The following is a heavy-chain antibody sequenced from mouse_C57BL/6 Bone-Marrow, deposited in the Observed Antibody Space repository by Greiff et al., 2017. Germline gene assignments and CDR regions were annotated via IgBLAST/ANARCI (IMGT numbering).Heavy chain of an antibody. J-gene: IGHJ1*03. CDR2: LSYSGST. CDR1: GYSITRDY. CDR3: ARWREYYGSSFDWYVDV. Sequence: VQLKQSGPGLAKPSQTLSLTCSVTGYSITRDYWNWIRKFPGNKLEYMGYLSYSGSTYYTPSLKSRISITRDTSKNQYYLQLNSVTTEDTATYYCARWREYYGSSFDWYVDVWGTGTTVTVSS. D-gene: IGHD1-1*01. V-gene: IGHV3-8*01.